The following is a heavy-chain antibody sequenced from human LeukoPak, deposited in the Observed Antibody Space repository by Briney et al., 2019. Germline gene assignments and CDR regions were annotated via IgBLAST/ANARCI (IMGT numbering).Heavy chain of an antibody. V-gene: IGHV1-24*01. D-gene: IGHD3-22*01. CDR1: GYTLTELS. J-gene: IGHJ4*02. CDR3: ARAEALSDNSGYYEDY. CDR2: FDPEDGET. Sequence: ASVKVSCKVSGYTLTELSMHWVRQAPGKGLEWMGGFDPEDGETIYAQKFQGRVTMTRDTSISTTYMELSRLRSDDTAVYYCARAEALSDNSGYYEDYWGQGTLVTVSS.